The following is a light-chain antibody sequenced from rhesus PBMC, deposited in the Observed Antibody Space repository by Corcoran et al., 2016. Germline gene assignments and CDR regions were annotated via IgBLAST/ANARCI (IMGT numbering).Light chain of an antibody. Sequence: DIVMTQTPLSLPVTPGEPASISCRSSQSLLHSNGNTYLHWYLQKPGQSPRLLIYKVTKRESGVPDSFSGSGSGTDFTLKISRVEPEDVGVYYCMQSTKDRTFGQGTKVEIK. J-gene: IGKJ1*01. CDR1: QSLLHSNGNTY. V-gene: IGKV2S3*01. CDR2: KVT. CDR3: MQSTKDRT.